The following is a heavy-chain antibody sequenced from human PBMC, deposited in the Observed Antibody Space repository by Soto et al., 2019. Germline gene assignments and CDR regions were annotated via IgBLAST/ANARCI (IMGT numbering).Heavy chain of an antibody. V-gene: IGHV1-69*02. CDR3: ARPAAGDGEGFYYYYYGMDV. J-gene: IGHJ6*02. CDR1: GGTFSSYT. D-gene: IGHD6-13*01. CDR2: IIPILGIA. Sequence: QVQLVQSGAEVKKPGSSVKVSCKASGGTFSSYTISWVRQAPGQGLEWMGRIIPILGIANYAQKFQGRVTITEDKSTSTAYMELSSLRSEDTAVYYCARPAAGDGEGFYYYYYGMDVWGQGTTVTVSS.